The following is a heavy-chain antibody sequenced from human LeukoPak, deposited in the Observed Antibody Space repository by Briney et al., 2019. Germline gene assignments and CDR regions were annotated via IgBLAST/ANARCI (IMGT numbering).Heavy chain of an antibody. CDR2: IKSKTDGATT. D-gene: IGHD4-17*01. CDR1: GFTFSNAW. Sequence: GGSLRLSCAASGFTFSNAWMSWVRQAQGKGREWVGRIKSKTDGATTDYAAPVKGRFTISRDDSKNTLYLQMNSLKTEDTAVYYCTTDEYGDYFDYWGQGTLVTVSS. J-gene: IGHJ4*02. V-gene: IGHV3-15*01. CDR3: TTDEYGDYFDY.